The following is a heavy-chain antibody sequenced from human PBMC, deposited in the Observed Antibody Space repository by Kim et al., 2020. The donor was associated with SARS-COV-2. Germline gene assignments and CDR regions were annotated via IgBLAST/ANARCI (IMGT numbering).Heavy chain of an antibody. Sequence: SVKVSCKASGFTFTSSAVQWVRQARGQRLEWIGWIVVGSGNTNYAQKFQERVTITRDMSTSTAYMELSSLRSEGTAVYYCAARYYYDSSGFWGYWGQGTLVTVSS. CDR1: GFTFTSSA. D-gene: IGHD3-22*01. J-gene: IGHJ4*02. V-gene: IGHV1-58*01. CDR3: AARYYYDSSGFWGY. CDR2: IVVGSGNT.